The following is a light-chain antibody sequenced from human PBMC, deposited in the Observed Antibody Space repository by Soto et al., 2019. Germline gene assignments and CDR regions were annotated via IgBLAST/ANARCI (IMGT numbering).Light chain of an antibody. V-gene: IGKV3-15*01. J-gene: IGKJ5*01. CDR1: QRVSSN. CDR3: QQYNDWPPIT. Sequence: EIVMTQSPATLSASPGERATLSCRASQRVSSNLAWYQQKPGQAPRLLIYGASTRATGIPARFSGSGSGTELTLTISSLQSEDVGVYYCQQYNDWPPITFGQGTRLEIK. CDR2: GAS.